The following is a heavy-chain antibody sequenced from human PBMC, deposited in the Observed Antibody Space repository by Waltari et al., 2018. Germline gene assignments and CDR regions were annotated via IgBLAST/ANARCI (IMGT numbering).Heavy chain of an antibody. Sequence: EVQLVESGGGLIQPGGSLRLSCAASGFTVSNNYMSWVRQAPGKGLEWLSVIYSGSSTYYADSVKGRFTSSRDNSKNTLYLQMNSLRAEDTAVYYCARGPSSSIGLWFDPWGQGTLVTVSS. CDR1: GFTVSNNY. V-gene: IGHV3-53*01. CDR3: ARGPSSSIGLWFDP. D-gene: IGHD6-13*01. J-gene: IGHJ5*02. CDR2: IYSGSST.